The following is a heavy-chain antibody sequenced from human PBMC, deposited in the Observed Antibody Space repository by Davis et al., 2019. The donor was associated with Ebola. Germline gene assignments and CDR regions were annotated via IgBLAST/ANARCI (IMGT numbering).Heavy chain of an antibody. V-gene: IGHV5-51*01. Sequence: PGGSLRLSCKGSGYSFTSYWIGWVRQMPGKGLEWMGIIYPGDSDTRYSPSFQGQVTISADKSISTAYLQWSSLKASDTAMYYCARGGYSYTYYYYGMDVWGQGTTVTVSS. J-gene: IGHJ6*02. CDR2: IYPGDSDT. CDR3: ARGGYSYTYYYYGMDV. D-gene: IGHD5-18*01. CDR1: GYSFTSYW.